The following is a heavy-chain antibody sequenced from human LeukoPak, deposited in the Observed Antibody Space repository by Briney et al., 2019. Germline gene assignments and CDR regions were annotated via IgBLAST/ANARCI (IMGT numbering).Heavy chain of an antibody. V-gene: IGHV1-3*01. CDR2: ISAGNGNT. Sequence: ASVKVSCKASGNTFTTYTIHWVRQAPGQRLEWMGWISAGNGNTKYSQKFQGRVTITRDTYASTAYMELSSLRSEDTAVYYCARQLPYLQFDHWGQGTLVTVSS. J-gene: IGHJ4*02. D-gene: IGHD2-2*01. CDR1: GNTFTTYT. CDR3: ARQLPYLQFDH.